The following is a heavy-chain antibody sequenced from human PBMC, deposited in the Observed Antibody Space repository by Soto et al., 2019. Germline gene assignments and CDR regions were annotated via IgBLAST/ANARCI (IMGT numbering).Heavy chain of an antibody. Sequence: SETLSLTCTVSGGSISSGGYYWSWIRQHPGKGLEWIGYIYYSGSTYYNPSLKSRVTISVDTSKNQFSLKLSSVTAADTAVYYCARAIRDWFDPWGQGTLVTVSS. CDR2: IYYSGST. V-gene: IGHV4-31*03. CDR3: ARAIRDWFDP. CDR1: GGSISSGGYY. J-gene: IGHJ5*02.